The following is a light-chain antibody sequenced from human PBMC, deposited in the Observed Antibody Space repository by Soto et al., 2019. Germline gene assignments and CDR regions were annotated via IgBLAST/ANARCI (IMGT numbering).Light chain of an antibody. CDR3: QQRSNWPRFT. V-gene: IGKV3-15*01. J-gene: IGKJ3*01. Sequence: EIVMTQSPATLSVSGGERATLSCMANQAISSNLAWYQQKPGQAPRLLIYGASTRATGIPARFSGSGSGTEFTLTISSLQSEDFAVYYCQQRSNWPRFTFGPGTKVDIK. CDR2: GAS. CDR1: QAISSN.